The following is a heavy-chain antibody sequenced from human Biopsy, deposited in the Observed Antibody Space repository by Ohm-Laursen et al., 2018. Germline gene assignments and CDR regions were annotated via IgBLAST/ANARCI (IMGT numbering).Heavy chain of an antibody. V-gene: IGHV4-59*12. J-gene: IGHJ5*02. CDR2: IYFTGRT. CDR1: GVSISTYY. D-gene: IGHD3-22*01. CDR3: ARGDYFDSNGYFWFDP. Sequence: TLSLTCTVSGVSISTYYWSWIRQPPGKALEWIGYIYFTGRTSYNPSLKSRVTMSVNTSKKQFSLRLSSVTAADTAVYYCARGDYFDSNGYFWFDPWGQGTLVTVSS.